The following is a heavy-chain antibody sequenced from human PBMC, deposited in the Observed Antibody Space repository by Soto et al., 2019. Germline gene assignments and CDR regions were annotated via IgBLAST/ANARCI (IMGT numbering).Heavy chain of an antibody. Sequence: QVQLQESGPGLVKPSETLSLTCTVSGGSISSYYWSWIQQPPGKGLEWIGYIFYSGSTNYNPSLKSRVTISVDTSKNQFSLKLSSVTAADTAVYYCARRYSSGFDYWGQGTLVTVSS. CDR3: ARRYSSGFDY. CDR2: IFYSGST. CDR1: GGSISSYY. J-gene: IGHJ4*02. V-gene: IGHV4-59*08. D-gene: IGHD6-19*01.